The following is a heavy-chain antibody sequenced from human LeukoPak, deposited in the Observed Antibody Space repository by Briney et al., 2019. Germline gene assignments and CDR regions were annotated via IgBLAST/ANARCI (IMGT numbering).Heavy chain of an antibody. CDR3: ARARGYSGYAYYYYYGRDV. CDR2: INHSGST. D-gene: IGHD5-12*01. Sequence: PSETLSLTCAVYGGSFSGYYWSWIRQPPGKGLEWIGEINHSGSTNYNPSLKSRVTISVDTSKNQFSLKLSSVTAADTAVYYCARARGYSGYAYYYYYGRDVWGQGTTVTVSS. J-gene: IGHJ6*02. CDR1: GGSFSGYY. V-gene: IGHV4-34*01.